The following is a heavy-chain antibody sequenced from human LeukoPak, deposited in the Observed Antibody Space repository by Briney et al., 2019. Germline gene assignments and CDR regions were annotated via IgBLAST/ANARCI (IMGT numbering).Heavy chain of an antibody. J-gene: IGHJ5*02. CDR3: AKDREGDYTGRRYKGSWFDP. CDR1: GFTFSSYG. CDR2: IRYDGSNK. V-gene: IGHV3-30*02. D-gene: IGHD3-3*01. Sequence: QTGGSLRLSCAASGFTFSSYGMHWVRQAPGKGLEWVAFIRYDGSNKYYADSVKGRFTISRDNAKNSLYLQMNSLRAEDTALYYCAKDREGDYTGRRYKGSWFDPWGQGTLVTVSS.